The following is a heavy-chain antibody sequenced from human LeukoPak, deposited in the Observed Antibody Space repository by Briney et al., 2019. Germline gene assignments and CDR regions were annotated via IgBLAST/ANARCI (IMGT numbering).Heavy chain of an antibody. CDR2: IYPGDSDT. CDR3: ARGAYSNYGQAGAFDI. J-gene: IGHJ3*02. CDR1: GYSFTSYW. D-gene: IGHD4-11*01. Sequence: GESLKVSCKGSGYSFTSYWIGWVRQMPGKGLEWMGIIYPGDSDTRYSPSFQGQVTISADKSISTAYLQWSSLKASDTAMYYCARGAYSNYGQAGAFDIWGQGTMVTVSS. V-gene: IGHV5-51*01.